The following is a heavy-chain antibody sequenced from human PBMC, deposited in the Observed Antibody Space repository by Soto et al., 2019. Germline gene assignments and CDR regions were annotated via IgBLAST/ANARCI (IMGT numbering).Heavy chain of an antibody. CDR3: ARQEYSTTWYLNY. CDR1: GFTFSAYA. J-gene: IGHJ4*02. V-gene: IGHV3-23*01. Sequence: EVQLLESGGGVVQPGGSLRLSCAASGFTFSAYAMTWVRQAPGKGLEWVSVISGRGDAPYYADSVKGRFTISRDNSKNTLYLQMHSLRAEDTAVYYCARQEYSTTWYLNYWGQGTLVTVSS. D-gene: IGHD6-13*01. CDR2: ISGRGDAP.